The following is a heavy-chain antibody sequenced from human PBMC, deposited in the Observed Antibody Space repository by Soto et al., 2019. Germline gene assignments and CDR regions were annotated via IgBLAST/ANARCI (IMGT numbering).Heavy chain of an antibody. V-gene: IGHV4-39*01. CDR3: ARHWAGYCSSTSCYKFDP. Sequence: LCLTCTVSGGYISSSIYYWGWIRQPPGKGLEWIGSIYYSGSTHYNPSLNSRVTISVDTSKNQLSLRLSSVTAADTAVYYCARHWAGYCSSTSCYKFDPWGLGTLVPVSS. J-gene: IGHJ5*02. CDR2: IYYSGST. CDR1: GGYISSSIYY. D-gene: IGHD2-2*02.